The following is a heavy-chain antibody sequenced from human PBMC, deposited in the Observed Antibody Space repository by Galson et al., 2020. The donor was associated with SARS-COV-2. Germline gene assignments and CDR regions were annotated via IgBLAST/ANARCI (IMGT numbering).Heavy chain of an antibody. CDR2: IYYSGST. D-gene: IGHD3-10*01. V-gene: IGHV4-31*03. J-gene: IGHJ5*02. Sequence: SETLSLTCTVSGGSISSGGYYWSWIRQHPGKGLEWIGYIYYSGSTYYNPSLKSRVTISVDTSKNQFSLKLSSVTAADTAVYYWARGFGELFPYNWFDPGGQGTLVTVSS. CDR1: GGSISSGGYY. CDR3: ARGFGELFPYNWFDP.